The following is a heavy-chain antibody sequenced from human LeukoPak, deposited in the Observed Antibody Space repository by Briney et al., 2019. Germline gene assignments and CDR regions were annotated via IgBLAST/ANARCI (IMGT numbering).Heavy chain of an antibody. D-gene: IGHD1-26*01. V-gene: IGHV3-30*18. J-gene: IGHJ4*02. CDR1: GFTFSNYG. CDR2: ISYDGSTK. Sequence: GGSLRLSCAASGFTFSNYGMHWVPQAPGKGLEWVAAISYDGSTKYYADSVKGRFTSSRDNSKNTLYLQMNSLRPEDTAVYYCAKDSSVWVVGAISFFDYWGQGTLVTVSS. CDR3: AKDSSVWVVGAISFFDY.